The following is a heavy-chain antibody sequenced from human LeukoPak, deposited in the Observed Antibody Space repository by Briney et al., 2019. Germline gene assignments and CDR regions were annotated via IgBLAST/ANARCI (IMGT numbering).Heavy chain of an antibody. CDR1: GGSISSYY. CDR2: IYYSGST. V-gene: IGHV4-59*01. Sequence: SETLSLTCTVSGGSISSYYWSWIRQPPGKGLEWIGYIYYSGSTNYNPSLKSRVTISVDTSKNQFSLKLSSVTAADTAVYYCARTAPVDAFDIWGQGTMVTVSS. CDR3: ARTAPVDAFDI. J-gene: IGHJ3*02. D-gene: IGHD5-18*01.